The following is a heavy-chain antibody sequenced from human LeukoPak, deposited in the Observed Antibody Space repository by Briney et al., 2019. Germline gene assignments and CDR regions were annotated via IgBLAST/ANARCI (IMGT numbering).Heavy chain of an antibody. Sequence: GGSLRLSCAASGFTFDDYTMHWVRQAPGKGLEWVSLISWDGGSTYYADSVKGRFTISRDNSKNSLYLQMNSLRTEDTALYYCAKGPQNWNYRYFDYWGQGTLVTVSS. CDR2: ISWDGGST. CDR3: AKGPQNWNYRYFDY. D-gene: IGHD1-7*01. CDR1: GFTFDDYT. V-gene: IGHV3-43*01. J-gene: IGHJ4*02.